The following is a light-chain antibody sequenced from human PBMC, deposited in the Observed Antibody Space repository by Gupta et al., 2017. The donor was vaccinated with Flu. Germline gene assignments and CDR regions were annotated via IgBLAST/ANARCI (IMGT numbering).Light chain of an antibody. Sequence: DAVLTQSPLSLTVTLGQPASISCRSSQSLVFSDGHTYLHWFHQRPGQSPRRIIYEASNRHSGVPERCSGSRSGTDFTLKSSRVEAEDVGVYYCRQCKHGPGAFGQGTKVEIK. J-gene: IGKJ2*01. CDR1: QSLVFSDGHTY. CDR2: EAS. V-gene: IGKV2-30*01. CDR3: RQCKHGPGA.